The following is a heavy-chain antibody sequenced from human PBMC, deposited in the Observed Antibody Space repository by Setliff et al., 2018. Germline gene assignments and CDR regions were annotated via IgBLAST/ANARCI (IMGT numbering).Heavy chain of an antibody. D-gene: IGHD5-18*01. J-gene: IGHJ4*02. Sequence: SETLSLTCTVSGGSISSDVYYWSWIRQPAGKGLEWIGRMYTSGSTNYNPSLKSRVTISMDTSKNQFSLKVSSVTAADTAVYYCASLSPLRGYSYGIDYWGQGTLVTVSS. CDR1: GGSISSDVYY. V-gene: IGHV4-61*02. CDR3: ASLSPLRGYSYGIDY. CDR2: MYTSGST.